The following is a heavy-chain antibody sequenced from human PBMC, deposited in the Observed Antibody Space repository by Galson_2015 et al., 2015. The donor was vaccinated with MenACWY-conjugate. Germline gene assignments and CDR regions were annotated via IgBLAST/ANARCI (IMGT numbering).Heavy chain of an antibody. Sequence: SLRLSCATSGLTFSNVWMSWVRQAPGKGLEWVARIKCRTDGGTTDYATPVKGRFTISADKSISTAYLQWSSLKASDTAMYYCARRRAELNWFDPWGQGTLVTVSS. V-gene: IGHV3-15*01. CDR3: ARRRAELNWFDP. CDR1: GLTFSNVW. J-gene: IGHJ5*02. D-gene: IGHD1-1*01. CDR2: IKCRTDGGTT.